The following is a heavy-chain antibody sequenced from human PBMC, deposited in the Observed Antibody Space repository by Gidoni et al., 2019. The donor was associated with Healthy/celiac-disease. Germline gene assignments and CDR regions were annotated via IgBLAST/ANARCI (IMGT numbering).Heavy chain of an antibody. CDR1: GFTFSSSG. D-gene: IGHD4-17*01. Sequence: QVQLVESGGGVVQPGRSLRLSCAASGFTFSSSGMHWVRQAPGKGLEWVAVISYDGSNKYDADSVKGRFTISRDNSKNTLYLQMNSLRAEDTAVYYCAKDREGYDYGDLGALDYWGQGTLVTVSS. CDR3: AKDREGYDYGDLGALDY. V-gene: IGHV3-30*18. CDR2: ISYDGSNK. J-gene: IGHJ4*02.